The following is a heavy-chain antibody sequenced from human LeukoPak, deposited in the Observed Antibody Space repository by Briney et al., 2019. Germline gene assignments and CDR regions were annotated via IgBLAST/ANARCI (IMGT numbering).Heavy chain of an antibody. Sequence: ASVKVSCKASGYTFTGYYMQWVRQAPGQGLEWMGWINPNCAGTNYAQKFQGRVTMTRDTSISTAHMELSRLRSDDTAVYYCARAVRDRGHFDSWGQGTLVTVSS. J-gene: IGHJ4*02. CDR2: INPNCAGT. V-gene: IGHV1-2*02. D-gene: IGHD1-14*01. CDR3: ARAVRDRGHFDS. CDR1: GYTFTGYY.